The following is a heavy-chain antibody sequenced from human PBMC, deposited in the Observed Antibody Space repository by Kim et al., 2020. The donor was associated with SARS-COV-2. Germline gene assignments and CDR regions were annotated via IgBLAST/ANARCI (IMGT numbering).Heavy chain of an antibody. J-gene: IGHJ5*02. V-gene: IGHV7-4-1*02. CDR3: ARDSAMSTIFGVVINGGWFDP. D-gene: IGHD3-3*01. CDR1: GYTFTSYA. Sequence: ASVKVSCKASGYTFTSYAMNWVRQAPGQGLEWMGWINTNTGNPTYAQGFTGRFVFSLDTSVSTAYLQISSLKAEDTAVYYCARDSAMSTIFGVVINGGWFDPWGQGTLVTVSS. CDR2: INTNTGNP.